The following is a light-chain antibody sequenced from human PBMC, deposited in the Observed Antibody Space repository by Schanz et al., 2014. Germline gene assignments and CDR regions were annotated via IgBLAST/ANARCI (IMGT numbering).Light chain of an antibody. CDR2: GNN. CDR1: SSNIGAGYD. CDR3: QSYDTSVSGRI. V-gene: IGLV1-40*01. Sequence: QSVLTQPPSVSGAPGQRVTISCTGSSSNIGAGYDVHWYQQLPGTAPKLLIYGNNNRPSGVPDRFSASKSGTSASLAISGLQSEDEAHYYCQSYDTSVSGRIFGGGTKLTVL. J-gene: IGLJ2*01.